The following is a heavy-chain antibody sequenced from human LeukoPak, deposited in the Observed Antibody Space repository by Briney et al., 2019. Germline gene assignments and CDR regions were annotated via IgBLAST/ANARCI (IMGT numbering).Heavy chain of an antibody. Sequence: ASVKVSCKASGYTFTSYGISWVRQAPGQGLEWMGWISAYNGNTNYAQKLQGRVIMTTDTSTSTACMELRSLRSDDTAVYYCARDGNDYGDYGYWFDPWGQGTLVTVSS. J-gene: IGHJ5*02. CDR3: ARDGNDYGDYGYWFDP. D-gene: IGHD4-17*01. CDR1: GYTFTSYG. CDR2: ISAYNGNT. V-gene: IGHV1-18*01.